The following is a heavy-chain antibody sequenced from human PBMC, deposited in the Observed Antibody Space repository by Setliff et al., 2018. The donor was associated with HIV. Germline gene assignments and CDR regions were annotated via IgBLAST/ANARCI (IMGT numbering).Heavy chain of an antibody. Sequence: ETLSLTCYVPDDPISSYYWSWIRQSAGKGLEWIGRVHKSGNTDYNPSLKGRVTMSVDTSKNQFFLKLTSMTAADTAIYYCARDMEDFGVLPSAPFDPWGRGTLVTVSS. D-gene: IGHD2-2*01. CDR3: ARDMEDFGVLPSAPFDP. CDR1: DDPISSYY. CDR2: VHKSGNT. J-gene: IGHJ5*02. V-gene: IGHV4-4*07.